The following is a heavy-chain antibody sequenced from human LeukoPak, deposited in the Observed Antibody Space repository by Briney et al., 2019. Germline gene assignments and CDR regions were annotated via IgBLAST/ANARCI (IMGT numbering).Heavy chain of an antibody. CDR2: ISSSGSTI. CDR1: GFTFSSYE. CDR3: ARDRRQLVDY. D-gene: IGHD6-13*01. V-gene: IGHV3-48*03. J-gene: IGHJ4*02. Sequence: GGSLRLSCAASGFTFSSYEMNWVRQAPGKGLEWGSYISSSGSTIYYADSVKGRFTISRDNAKNSLYPQMNSLRAEDTAVYYCARDRRQLVDYWGQGTLVTVSS.